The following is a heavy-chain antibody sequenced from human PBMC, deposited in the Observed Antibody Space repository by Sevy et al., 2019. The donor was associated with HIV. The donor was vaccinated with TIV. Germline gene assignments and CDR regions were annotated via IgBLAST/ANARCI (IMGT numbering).Heavy chain of an antibody. D-gene: IGHD1-1*01. CDR2: ISGFGDKT. CDR1: GVTFSDYA. V-gene: IGHV3-23*01. Sequence: GGFLRLSCAVSGVTFSDYAMSWVRQAPGKGLEWVSFISGFGDKTYYADSVRGRFTISRDNSKNTLHLQMNSLRAEDTAVYYCAKAGGINWFYYYYGMDVWGQGTTVTVSS. J-gene: IGHJ6*02. CDR3: AKAGGINWFYYYYGMDV.